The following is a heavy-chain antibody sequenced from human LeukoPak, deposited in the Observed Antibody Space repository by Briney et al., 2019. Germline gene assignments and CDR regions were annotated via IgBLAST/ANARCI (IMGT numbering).Heavy chain of an antibody. D-gene: IGHD3-10*01. V-gene: IGHV3-48*02. CDR2: ISGSSITI. J-gene: IGHJ4*02. CDR1: GFTFTSYS. CDR3: ARDSFGELSVVWDY. Sequence: GGSPRLSCAPSGFTFTSYSMNLVRRAPGKGVEWVSYISGSSITIYYADSVKGRFTISTDNAKNSPYLQMNSLIHEDPAVYYCARDSFGELSVVWDYWGEGTLVTVS.